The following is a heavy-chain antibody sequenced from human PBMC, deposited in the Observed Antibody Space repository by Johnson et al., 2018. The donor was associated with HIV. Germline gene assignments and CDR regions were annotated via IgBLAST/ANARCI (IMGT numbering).Heavy chain of an antibody. CDR3: ARGGSDAFDI. Sequence: VQLVESGGGLVQPGRSLRLSCAASGFNVDDDALSWVRQVPGKGLEWVSGINYNGGSTGYADSVRDRFSISRDNAKNSLSLQINSLRADDTAVYYCARGGSDAFDIWGQGTMVTVSS. CDR2: INYNGGST. J-gene: IGHJ3*02. D-gene: IGHD3-16*01. CDR1: GFNVDDDA. V-gene: IGHV3-20*04.